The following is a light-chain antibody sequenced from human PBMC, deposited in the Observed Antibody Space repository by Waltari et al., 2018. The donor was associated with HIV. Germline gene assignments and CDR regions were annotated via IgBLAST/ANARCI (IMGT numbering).Light chain of an antibody. Sequence: QSVLTQPPSVSGAPGQRVTISCTGSSPNIGAAYDVNWYQQLPGTAPKLLIYGNSNRPSGVPDRFSGSKSGTSASLAITGLQAEDEADYYCQSYDSSLSVWVFGGGTKLTVL. V-gene: IGLV1-40*01. J-gene: IGLJ3*02. CDR2: GNS. CDR1: SPNIGAAYD. CDR3: QSYDSSLSVWV.